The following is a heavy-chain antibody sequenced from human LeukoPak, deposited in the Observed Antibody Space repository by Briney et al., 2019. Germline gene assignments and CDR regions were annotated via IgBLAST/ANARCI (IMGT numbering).Heavy chain of an antibody. Sequence: ASVKVSCKASGGTFSSYAISWVRQAPGQGLEWMGRIIPIFGTANYAQKFQGRVTITTDESTSTAYMELSSLRSEDTAVYYCARMTDGSGWYPNWFDPWGQETLVTVSS. CDR1: GGTFSSYA. CDR2: IIPIFGTA. CDR3: ARMTDGSGWYPNWFDP. J-gene: IGHJ5*02. D-gene: IGHD6-19*01. V-gene: IGHV1-69*05.